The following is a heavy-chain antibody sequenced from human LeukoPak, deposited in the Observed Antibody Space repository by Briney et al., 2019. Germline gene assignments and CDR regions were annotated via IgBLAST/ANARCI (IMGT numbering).Heavy chain of an antibody. CDR2: INPNSGGT. D-gene: IGHD2-15*01. J-gene: IGHJ5*02. CDR1: GYTFTGYD. V-gene: IGHV1-2*06. Sequence: ASVKVSCEASGYTFTGYDMHWVRQAPGQGLEWMGRINPNSGGTNYAQKFQGRVTMTRDTSISTAYMELSRLRSDDTAVYYCARGYCSGGSCYSVEHWFDPWGQGTLVTVSS. CDR3: ARGYCSGGSCYSVEHWFDP.